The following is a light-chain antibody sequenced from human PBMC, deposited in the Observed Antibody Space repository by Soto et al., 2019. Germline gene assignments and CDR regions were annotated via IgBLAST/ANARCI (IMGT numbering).Light chain of an antibody. CDR1: SSNIGSNT. Sequence: QAVVTQPPSASGTPGQRVTISCSGSSSNIGSNTVNWYQQLPGTAPKLLIYSNDQRPSGVPDRFSGSKSGTSASLAISGLQSEDEADYYCAAWDGSLNGYVFGTGT. CDR3: AAWDGSLNGYV. J-gene: IGLJ1*01. CDR2: SND. V-gene: IGLV1-44*01.